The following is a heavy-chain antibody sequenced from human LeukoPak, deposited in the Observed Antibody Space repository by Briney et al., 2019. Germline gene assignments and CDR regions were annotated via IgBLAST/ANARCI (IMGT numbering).Heavy chain of an antibody. CDR3: ARDLGFWTHYRSYWFDP. CDR1: GGTFSSYA. CDR2: IIPIFGTA. J-gene: IGHJ5*02. D-gene: IGHD3/OR15-3a*01. V-gene: IGHV1-69*05. Sequence: GASVKVSCKASGGTFSSYAISWVRQAPGQGLEWMGRIIPIFGTANYAQKFQGRVTITTDESTSTAYMELSSLRSEDTAVCYCARDLGFWTHYRSYWFDPWGQGTLVTVSS.